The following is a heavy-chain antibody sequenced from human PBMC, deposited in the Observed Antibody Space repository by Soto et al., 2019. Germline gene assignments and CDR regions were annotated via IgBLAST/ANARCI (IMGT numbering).Heavy chain of an antibody. Sequence: QVQLVQSGPDLKRPGASMKVSCKASGYTFTSYGISWVRQAPGQALEWMAWISPLKGRTQYSQKAQGRVTLSTDTSSNTAYMEMTTLRVDDTAVYYCAMDYGDRPEYFKHWGQGTLVTVS. J-gene: IGHJ1*01. CDR3: AMDYGDRPEYFKH. V-gene: IGHV1-18*04. CDR1: GYTFTSYG. CDR2: ISPLKGRT. D-gene: IGHD4-17*01.